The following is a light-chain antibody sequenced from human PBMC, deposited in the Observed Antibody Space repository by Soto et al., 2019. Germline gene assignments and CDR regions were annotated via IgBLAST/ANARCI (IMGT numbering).Light chain of an antibody. J-gene: IGLJ2*01. CDR1: SSNIGSNT. CDR2: GHN. CDR3: AAWDDSLSGVV. V-gene: IGLV1-44*01. Sequence: QSVLTQPPSASGTPGQRVTISCSGNSSNIGSNTVNWYHQLPGTAPRLLIYGHNQRPSGVPDRFSASKSGTAASLTISRLQSEDEADYYCAAWDDSLSGVVFGGGTKLTVL.